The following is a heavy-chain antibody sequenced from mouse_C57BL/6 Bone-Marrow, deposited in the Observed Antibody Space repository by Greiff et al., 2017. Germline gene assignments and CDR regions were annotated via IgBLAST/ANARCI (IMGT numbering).Heavy chain of an antibody. V-gene: IGHV1-19*01. CDR2: INPYNGGT. Sequence: VHVKQSGPVLVKPGASVKMSCKASGYTFTDYYMNWVKQSHGKSLEWIGVINPYNGGTSYNQKFKGKATLTVDKSSSTAYMELNSLTSEDSAVYYCARCDGSSYDWYFDVWGTGTTVTVSS. CDR1: GYTFTDYY. J-gene: IGHJ1*03. D-gene: IGHD1-1*01. CDR3: ARCDGSSYDWYFDV.